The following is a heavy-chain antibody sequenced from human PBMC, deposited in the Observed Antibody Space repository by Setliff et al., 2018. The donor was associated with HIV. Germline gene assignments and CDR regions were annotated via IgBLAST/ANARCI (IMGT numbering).Heavy chain of an antibody. J-gene: IGHJ3*02. CDR3: TRHRGPPWDAFDI. CDR1: GGSISSYY. V-gene: IGHV4-59*04. Sequence: SETLSLTCTVSGGSISSYYWSWIRQPPGKGLEWIGNIYYSGDTFYNASLRSRLTLSVDTSKNQFSLKLNSVTASDTAMYYCTRHRGPPWDAFDIWGQGTMVTVSS. CDR2: IYYSGDT.